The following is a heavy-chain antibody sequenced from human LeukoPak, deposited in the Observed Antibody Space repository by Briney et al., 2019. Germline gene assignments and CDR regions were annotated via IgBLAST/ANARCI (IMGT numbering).Heavy chain of an antibody. CDR2: IYYSGSS. V-gene: IGHV4-59*01. J-gene: IGHJ4*02. D-gene: IGHD3-3*01. CDR1: GGSISPNY. CDR3: ARGRLSDYTFWSGYKELDY. Sequence: PSETLSLTCIVSGGSISPNYWTWIRQSPGKGLEWIGYIYYSGSSDYNPSLKSRVTSSLDSSKNQFSLNLTSVTAADTAVYYCARGRLSDYTFWSGYKELDYWGQGTLVTVSS.